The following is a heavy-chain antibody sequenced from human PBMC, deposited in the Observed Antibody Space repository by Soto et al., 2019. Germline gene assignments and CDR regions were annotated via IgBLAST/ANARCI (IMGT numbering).Heavy chain of an antibody. Sequence: PSETLSLTCTVSGGSISSYYWSWIRQPPGKGLEWIGYIYYSGSTNYNPSLKSRVTISVDTSKNQFSLKLSSVTAADTAVCYCARATGRFLEWLTRAWNYYYYGMDVWGQGTTVTVSS. CDR2: IYYSGST. V-gene: IGHV4-59*01. D-gene: IGHD3-3*01. J-gene: IGHJ6*02. CDR1: GGSISSYY. CDR3: ARATGRFLEWLTRAWNYYYYGMDV.